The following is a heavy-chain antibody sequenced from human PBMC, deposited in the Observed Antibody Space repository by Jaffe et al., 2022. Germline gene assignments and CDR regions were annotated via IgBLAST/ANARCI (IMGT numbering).Heavy chain of an antibody. CDR2: INHSGST. D-gene: IGHD3-22*01. CDR1: GGSFSGYY. J-gene: IGHJ3*02. CDR3: ASDDSSGYYSAFDI. V-gene: IGHV4-34*01. Sequence: QVQLQQWGAGLLKPSETLSLTCAVYGGSFSGYYWSWIRQPPGKGLEWIGEINHSGSTNYNPSLKSRVTISVDTSKNQFSLKLSSVTAADTAVYYCASDDSSGYYSAFDIWGQGTMVTVSS.